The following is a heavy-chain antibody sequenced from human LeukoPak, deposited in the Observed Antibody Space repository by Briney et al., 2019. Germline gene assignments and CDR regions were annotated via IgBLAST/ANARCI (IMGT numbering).Heavy chain of an antibody. CDR2: IWYDGSNK. V-gene: IGHV3-33*01. D-gene: IGHD2-2*01. CDR3: ARDCSSTSCYGAFDY. J-gene: IGHJ4*02. CDR1: GFTFRSYG. Sequence: GRSLRLSCAASGFTFRSYGMHWVRQAPGKGLEWVAVIWYDGSNKYYADSVKGRFTISRDNSKNTLYLQMNSLRAEDTAVYFRARDCSSTSCYGAFDYWGQGTLVTVSS.